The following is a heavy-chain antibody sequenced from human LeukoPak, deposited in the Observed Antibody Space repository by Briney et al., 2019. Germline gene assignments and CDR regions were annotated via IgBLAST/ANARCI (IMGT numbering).Heavy chain of an antibody. CDR3: KALGGSYIY. CDR1: GFTFSGSA. CDR2: IRSKANSYAT. V-gene: IGHV3-73*01. J-gene: IGHJ4*02. D-gene: IGHD1-26*01. Sequence: PGGSLRLSCAASGFTFSGSAMHWVRQASGKGLEWVGRIRSKANSYATAYAASVKGRFTISRDDSKNTAYLQMNSLKTEDTAVYYCKALGGSYIYWGQGTLVTVSS.